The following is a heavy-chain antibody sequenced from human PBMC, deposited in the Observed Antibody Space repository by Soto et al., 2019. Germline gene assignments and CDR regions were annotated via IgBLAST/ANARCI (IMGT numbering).Heavy chain of an antibody. CDR2: INSDGSTT. CDR3: ARGSVGANFDY. D-gene: IGHD1-26*01. J-gene: IGHJ4*02. V-gene: IGHV3-74*03. Sequence: EGQLVESGGGLVQPGGSLRLSCAASGITFISYWMHWVRQVPGKGLVWVAHINSDGSTTTYADSVKGRFTISRDNAKSTLDLQMNGLRAEDTAVYYCARGSVGANFDYWGQETLVTVSS. CDR1: GITFISYW.